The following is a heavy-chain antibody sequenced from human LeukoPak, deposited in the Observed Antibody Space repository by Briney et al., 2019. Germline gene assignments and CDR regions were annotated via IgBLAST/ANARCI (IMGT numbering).Heavy chain of an antibody. V-gene: IGHV4-39*07. Sequence: SETLSLTCTVSGGSISSSSYYWGWIRQPPGKGLEWIGSIYYSGSTYYNPSLKSRVTISVDTSKNQFSLKLSSVTAADTAVYYCARGEETAMGFGYYYYMDVWGKGTTVTISS. J-gene: IGHJ6*03. D-gene: IGHD2-21*02. CDR3: ARGEETAMGFGYYYYMDV. CDR1: GGSISSSSYY. CDR2: IYYSGST.